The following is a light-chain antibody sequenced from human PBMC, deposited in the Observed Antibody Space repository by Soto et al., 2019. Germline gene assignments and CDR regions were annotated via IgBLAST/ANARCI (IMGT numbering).Light chain of an antibody. J-gene: IGKJ1*01. CDR3: QQCHRYLT. CDR1: QSISDW. V-gene: IGKV1-5*01. Sequence: DIQMTQSPSTLSASVGDRVTITCRASQSISDWLAWYQQKPGKAPKLLVSGASSLQSGVPSRFSGSASGTEFTLTISSLQPDDIATYYCQQCHRYLTFGQGTKVDIK. CDR2: GAS.